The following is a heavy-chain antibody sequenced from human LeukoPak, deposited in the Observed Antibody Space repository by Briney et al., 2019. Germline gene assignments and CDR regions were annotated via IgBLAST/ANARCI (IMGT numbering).Heavy chain of an antibody. D-gene: IGHD5-12*01. CDR2: IYYSGST. J-gene: IGHJ4*02. CDR1: GYSISSGYY. V-gene: IGHV4-38-2*01. CDR3: ARVATTTNPPQRPFDY. Sequence: SETLSLTCAVSGYSISSGYYWGWIRQPPGKGLEWIGSIYYSGSTYYNPSLKSRDTISVDTSKNQFSLKLSSVTAADTAVYYCARVATTTNPPQRPFDYWGQGTLVTVSS.